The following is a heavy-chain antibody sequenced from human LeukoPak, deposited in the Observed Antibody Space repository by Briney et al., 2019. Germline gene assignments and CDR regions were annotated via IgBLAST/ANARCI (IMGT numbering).Heavy chain of an antibody. Sequence: PSETLSLTCTVSGGSISSYYRSWIRQPPGKGLEWIGYIYYSGSTNYNPSLKSRVTISVDTSKNQFSLKLSSVTAADTAVYYCARVFLYYDSSGYYKYFDYWGQGTLVTVSS. J-gene: IGHJ4*02. V-gene: IGHV4-59*01. CDR3: ARVFLYYDSSGYYKYFDY. CDR1: GGSISSYY. CDR2: IYYSGST. D-gene: IGHD3-22*01.